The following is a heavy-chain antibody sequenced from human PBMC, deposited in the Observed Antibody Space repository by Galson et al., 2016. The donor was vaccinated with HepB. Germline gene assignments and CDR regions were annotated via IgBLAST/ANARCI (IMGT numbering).Heavy chain of an antibody. Sequence: TLSLTCIVSGGSISSRGYYWNWIRQHPEKGLEWIGCIYHSGSTFYNPSLKSRLIISVDTSKNQFSLNLNSMTAADTAVYYCARSSMKGHYDENGWSLFIWGQGTLVTVSS. V-gene: IGHV4-31*03. CDR1: GGSISSRGYY. J-gene: IGHJ4*02. CDR2: IYHSGST. D-gene: IGHD3-22*01. CDR3: ARSSMKGHYDENGWSLFI.